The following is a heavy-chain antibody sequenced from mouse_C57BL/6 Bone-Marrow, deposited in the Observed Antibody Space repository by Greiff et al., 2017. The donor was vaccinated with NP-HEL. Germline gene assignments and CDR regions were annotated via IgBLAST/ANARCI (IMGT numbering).Heavy chain of an antibody. CDR1: GYTFTDYE. D-gene: IGHD1-1*01. Sequence: VQLQQSGAELVRPGASVTLSCKASGYTFTDYEMHWVKQTPVHGLEWIGAIDPETGGTAYNQKFKGKAILTADKSSSTAYMELRSLTSEDSAVYYCTREGMYYYGRRAMDYWGQGTSVTVSS. J-gene: IGHJ4*01. CDR3: TREGMYYYGRRAMDY. V-gene: IGHV1-15*01. CDR2: IDPETGGT.